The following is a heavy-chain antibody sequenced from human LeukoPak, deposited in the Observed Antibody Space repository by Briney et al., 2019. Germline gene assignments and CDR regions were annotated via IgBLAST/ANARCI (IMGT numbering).Heavy chain of an antibody. J-gene: IGHJ4*02. CDR2: ISYDGSNK. CDR3: TRYCYGSWSYENSFDY. Sequence: GGSLRLSCAASGFTFSSYGMHWVRQTPCKGLEGVAVISYDGSNKYYADSVKGRFTISRDNPKHTLYLQMTSLRAEDPAVYYGTRYCYGSWSYENSFDYWGQGTLVTVSS. V-gene: IGHV3-30*03. CDR1: GFTFSSYG. D-gene: IGHD3-10*01.